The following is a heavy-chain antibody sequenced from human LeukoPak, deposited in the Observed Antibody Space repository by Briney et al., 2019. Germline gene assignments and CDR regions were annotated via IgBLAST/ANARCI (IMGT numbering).Heavy chain of an antibody. D-gene: IGHD5-24*01. CDR2: ISSSGSTI. V-gene: IGHV3-48*03. CDR1: GFTFSSYE. J-gene: IGHJ4*02. Sequence: GGSLRLSCAASGFTFSSYEMNWVRQAPGKGLEWVSYISSSGSTIYYADSVKGRFTISRDNAKNSLYLQMNRLRAGDTAVYYCARYRLVWLPAPVFDYWGQGSLVTVSS. CDR3: ARYRLVWLPAPVFDY.